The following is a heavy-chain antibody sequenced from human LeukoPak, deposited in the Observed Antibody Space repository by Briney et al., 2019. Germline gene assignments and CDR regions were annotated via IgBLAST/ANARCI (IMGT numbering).Heavy chain of an antibody. CDR2: IYYSGST. CDR3: ARENWNYGIDY. D-gene: IGHD1-7*01. CDR1: GGSISSYY. V-gene: IGHV4-59*01. J-gene: IGHJ4*02. Sequence: SETLSLTLTVSGGSISSYYWSWIRQPPGKGLGWIGYIYYSGSTNYNPSLKSRVTISVDTSKNQFSLKLSSVTAADTAVYYCARENWNYGIDYWGQGTLVTVSS.